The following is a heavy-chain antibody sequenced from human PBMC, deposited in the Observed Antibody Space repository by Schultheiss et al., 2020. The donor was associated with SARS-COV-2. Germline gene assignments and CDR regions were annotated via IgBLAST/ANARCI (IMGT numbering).Heavy chain of an antibody. J-gene: IGHJ2*01. CDR2: IRSKAYGGTT. CDR1: GFTFGDYA. D-gene: IGHD3-3*01. Sequence: GSLRLSCTASGFTFGDYAMSWFRQAPGKGLEWVGFIRSKAYGGTTEYAASVKGRFTISRDDSKSIAYLQMNSLKTEDTAVYYCTRASHYDFWSGYFRYFDLWGRGTLVTVSS. V-gene: IGHV3-49*03. CDR3: TRASHYDFWSGYFRYFDL.